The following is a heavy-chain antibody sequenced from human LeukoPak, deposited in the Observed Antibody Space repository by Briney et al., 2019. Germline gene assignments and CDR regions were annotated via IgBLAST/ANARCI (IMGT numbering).Heavy chain of an antibody. CDR2: ISGSGGST. CDR3: ARDSTYYDILTGLSSRGGFDP. D-gene: IGHD3-9*01. V-gene: IGHV3-23*01. CDR1: GFTFSSYA. Sequence: PGGSLRPSCAASGFTFSSYAMSWVRQAPGKGLEWVSAISGSGGSTYYADSVKGRFTISRDNSKNTLYLQMNSLRAEDTAVYYCARDSTYYDILTGLSSRGGFDPWGQGTLVTVSS. J-gene: IGHJ5*02.